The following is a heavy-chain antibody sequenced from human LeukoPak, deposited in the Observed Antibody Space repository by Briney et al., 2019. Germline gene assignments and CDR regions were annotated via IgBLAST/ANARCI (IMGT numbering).Heavy chain of an antibody. J-gene: IGHJ4*02. CDR3: ARGGSMVVESLPFDY. CDR2: IYSGGST. CDR1: GFTVSSNY. D-gene: IGHD2-2*01. V-gene: IGHV3-66*01. Sequence: PGGSLRLSCAASGFTVSSNYMSWVRQAPGKGLEWVSVIYSGGSTYYADSVKGRFTISRDNSKNTLYLQMNSLRAEDTAVYYCARGGSMVVESLPFDYWGQGTLATVSS.